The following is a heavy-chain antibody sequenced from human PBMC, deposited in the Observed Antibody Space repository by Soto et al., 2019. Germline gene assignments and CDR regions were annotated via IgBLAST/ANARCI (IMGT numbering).Heavy chain of an antibody. D-gene: IGHD5-18*01. CDR3: ARGKYTYGSDY. Sequence: EVQLVESGGGLVQSGGSRRLYYTASRFTFSNYGMNWIRQAPGKGLEWISFISYGSSSTYYADSVKGRFTISRDNAKNSLYLQMNRLRDEDMAVYYCARGKYTYGSDYWGQGAMVTVSS. CDR1: RFTFSNYG. CDR2: ISYGSSST. V-gene: IGHV3-48*02. J-gene: IGHJ4*02.